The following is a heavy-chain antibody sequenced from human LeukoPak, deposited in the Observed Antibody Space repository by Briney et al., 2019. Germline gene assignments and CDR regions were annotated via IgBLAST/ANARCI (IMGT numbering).Heavy chain of an antibody. J-gene: IGHJ5*02. CDR1: GFTLNNYD. CDR3: AKGSGRPNWFDP. V-gene: IGHV3-23*01. D-gene: IGHD3-10*01. CDR2: ISGSSGGTT. Sequence: GGSLRLSCADSGFTLNNYDMSWVRQAPGKGLEWVSAISGSSGGTTYYAGSVKGRFTISRDNSKNTLYLQMNSLRAEDTAVYYCAKGSGRPNWFDPWGQGTLVTLSS.